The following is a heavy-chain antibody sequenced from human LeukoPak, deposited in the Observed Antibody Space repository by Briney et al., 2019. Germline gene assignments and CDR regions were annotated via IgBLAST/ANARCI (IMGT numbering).Heavy chain of an antibody. Sequence: PSETLSLTCTVSGGSISSNNYYWAWIRQPPGKGPEWIGSIYYSGSTYYNPSLRSRVTASVDTSKSQFSLKLSSVSAADTAVYYCARQSYDISTGYLYYFDSWGQGTLVTVSS. J-gene: IGHJ4*02. D-gene: IGHD3-9*01. V-gene: IGHV4-39*01. CDR2: IYYSGST. CDR3: ARQSYDISTGYLYYFDS. CDR1: GGSISSNNYY.